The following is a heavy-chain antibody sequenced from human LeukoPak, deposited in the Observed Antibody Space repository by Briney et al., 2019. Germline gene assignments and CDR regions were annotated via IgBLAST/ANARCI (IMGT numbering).Heavy chain of an antibody. CDR1: GFTFSNYA. J-gene: IGHJ4*02. CDR3: AKADTSMVRRYYFDY. D-gene: IGHD5-18*01. V-gene: IGHV3-23*01. CDR2: ISGGGGSK. Sequence: PGGSLRLSCAASGFTFSNYAVSWIRQAPGKGLEWVSVISGGGGSKYYADSVKGRFTISRDYSRDTLYLQMGSLRAEDTAVYYCAKADTSMVRRYYFDYWGQGTLVTVSS.